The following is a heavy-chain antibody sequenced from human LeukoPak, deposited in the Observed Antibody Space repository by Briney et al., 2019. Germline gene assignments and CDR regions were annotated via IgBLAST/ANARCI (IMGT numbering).Heavy chain of an antibody. D-gene: IGHD3-10*01. CDR1: GDSIRSSNYS. CDR3: ARVALTVVRGVIDWFDP. Sequence: KSSETLSLTCTVSGDSIRSSNYSWGWIRQPPGKGLEWIGSIYYSGSTYYNPSLRSRVTLSVDTSKSQFSLHLNSVTAADTAVYYCARVALTVVRGVIDWFDPWGQGTLVTVSS. J-gene: IGHJ5*02. V-gene: IGHV4-39*01. CDR2: IYYSGST.